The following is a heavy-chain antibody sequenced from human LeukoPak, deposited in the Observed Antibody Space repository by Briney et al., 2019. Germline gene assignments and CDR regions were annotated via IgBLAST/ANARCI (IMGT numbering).Heavy chain of an antibody. CDR3: ARDAYYYDSSGCFPPSYFDY. D-gene: IGHD3-22*01. CDR2: IKQDGSEK. CDR1: GFTFSSYW. Sequence: PGGSLRLSCAASGFTFSSYWMSWVRQAPGKGLEWVANIKQDGSEKYYVDSVKGRFTISRDNAKNSLYLQMNSLRAEDTAVYYCARDAYYYDSSGCFPPSYFDYWGQGTLVTVSS. J-gene: IGHJ4*02. V-gene: IGHV3-7*01.